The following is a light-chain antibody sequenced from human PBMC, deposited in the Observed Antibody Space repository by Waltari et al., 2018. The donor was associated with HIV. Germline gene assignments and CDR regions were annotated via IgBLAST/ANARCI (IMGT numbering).Light chain of an antibody. J-gene: IGKJ1*01. Sequence: EIVMTQSPATLSVSPGERATLYCRASQNIGTNLAWYQQKPGQAPRLLIYGASTRATGIPARFSGSGAGTEFTLAISSLQAEDFAVYYCQQYDTWPPKTFGQGTKVEIK. V-gene: IGKV3-15*01. CDR3: QQYDTWPPKT. CDR1: QNIGTN. CDR2: GAS.